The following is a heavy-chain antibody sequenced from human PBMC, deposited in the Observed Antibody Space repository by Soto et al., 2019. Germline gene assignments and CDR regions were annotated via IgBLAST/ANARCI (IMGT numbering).Heavy chain of an antibody. Sequence: GSLRLSCAASGFTVNSNYMSWVRQAPGTGLEWVSIIYSGGSTYYADSVKGRFTISRDPSKNTLYLQMNSLRAEDTAVYYCATPSYPTGYYAYWGQGTLVTVSS. V-gene: IGHV3-53*01. CDR3: ATPSYPTGYYAY. CDR1: GFTVNSNY. CDR2: IYSGGST. J-gene: IGHJ4*02. D-gene: IGHD3-9*01.